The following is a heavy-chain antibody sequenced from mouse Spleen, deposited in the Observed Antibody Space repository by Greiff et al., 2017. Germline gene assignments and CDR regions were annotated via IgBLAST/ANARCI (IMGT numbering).Heavy chain of an antibody. CDR1: GYAFSSSW. V-gene: IGHV1-82*01. CDR2: IYPGDGDT. D-gene: IGHD1-2*01. J-gene: IGHJ4*01. Sequence: QVQLQQSGPELVKPGASVKISCKASGYAFSSSWMNWVKQRPGKGLEWIGRIYPGDGDTNYNGKFKGKATLTADKSSSTAYMQLSSLTSEDSAVYFCARTLFTTATAMDYWGQGTSVTVSS. CDR3: ARTLFTTATAMDY.